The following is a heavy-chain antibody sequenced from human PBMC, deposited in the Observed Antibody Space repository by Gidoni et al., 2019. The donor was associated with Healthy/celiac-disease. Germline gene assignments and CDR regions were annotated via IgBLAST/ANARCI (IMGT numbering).Heavy chain of an antibody. V-gene: IGHV3-53*01. J-gene: IGHJ4*02. CDR3: ARVTDYYDSSGYYRVDS. Sequence: EVQLVESGGGLIKPGGFLRLSCAASGFTVRHKYMSRVRQFQGKGLEWVSVIYSGGSTYYADSVKGRFTISRAISKNTLYLQMNSLKAEDTAVYYCARVTDYYDSSGYYRVDSWGQGTLVTVSS. CDR1: GFTVRHKY. CDR2: IYSGGST. D-gene: IGHD3-22*01.